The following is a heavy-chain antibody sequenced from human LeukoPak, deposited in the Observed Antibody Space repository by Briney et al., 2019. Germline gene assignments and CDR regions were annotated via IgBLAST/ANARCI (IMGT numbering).Heavy chain of an antibody. Sequence: SETLSLTCTVSGGSISSYYWSWIRQPPGKGLEWIGYIYYSGSTNYNPSLKSRVTISVDAPKNQFSLKLSSVTAADTAVYYCARDRYYYDSSGSILVAFDIWGQGTKVTVSS. V-gene: IGHV4-59*01. J-gene: IGHJ3*02. D-gene: IGHD3-22*01. CDR3: ARDRYYYDSSGSILVAFDI. CDR1: GGSISSYY. CDR2: IYYSGST.